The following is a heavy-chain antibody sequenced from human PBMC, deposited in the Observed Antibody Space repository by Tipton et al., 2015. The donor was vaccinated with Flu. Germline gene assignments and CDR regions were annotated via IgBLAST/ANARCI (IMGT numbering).Heavy chain of an antibody. CDR2: MYYSGNR. Sequence: LRLSCTVSGGSVTNINYYWGWIRQPPGKGLEWIGGMYYSGNRYYNPSLKGRLTISMDTSKNQFSLKMTSVTAAGTAVYYCARHYYDTNIFFPALFDFWGQGTLVTVSS. CDR1: GGSVTNINYY. CDR3: ARHYYDTNIFFPALFDF. V-gene: IGHV4-39*01. D-gene: IGHD3-22*01. J-gene: IGHJ4*02.